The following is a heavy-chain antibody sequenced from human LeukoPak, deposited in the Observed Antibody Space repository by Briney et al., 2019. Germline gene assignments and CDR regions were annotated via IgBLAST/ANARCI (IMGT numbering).Heavy chain of an antibody. Sequence: SETLSLTCNVSGASISSSYWSWIRQPPGKGLEWIGYFYYSGSSNYNPSPKSRVTISADTSKNQFSLKLTSVTAADTAVYYCARGDSISWYAFLNYWGQGTLVTVSS. CDR2: FYYSGSS. CDR3: ARGDSISWYAFLNY. V-gene: IGHV4-59*01. CDR1: GASISSSY. D-gene: IGHD6-13*01. J-gene: IGHJ4*02.